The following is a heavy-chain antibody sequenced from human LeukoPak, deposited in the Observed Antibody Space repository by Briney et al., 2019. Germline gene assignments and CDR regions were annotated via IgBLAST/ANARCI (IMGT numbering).Heavy chain of an antibody. CDR3: AKGDKSQWLRWGRRDYYGMDV. CDR1: GFTFSSYA. J-gene: IGHJ6*02. CDR2: ISGSGGST. D-gene: IGHD5-12*01. V-gene: IGHV3-23*01. Sequence: GGSLRLSCAASGFTFSSYAMSWVRQATGRGLEWVSAISGSGGSTYYADSVKGRFTISRDNSKNTLYLQMNSLRAEDTAVYYCAKGDKSQWLRWGRRDYYGMDVWGQGTTVTVSS.